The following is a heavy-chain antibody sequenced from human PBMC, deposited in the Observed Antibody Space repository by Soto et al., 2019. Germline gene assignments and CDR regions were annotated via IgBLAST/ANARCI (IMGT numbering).Heavy chain of an antibody. J-gene: IGHJ4*02. CDR3: ARHRNWKVDY. CDR1: GASFSDYS. V-gene: IGHV4-34*12. Sequence: WETLSFTCAIYGASFSDYSGSWIRQPPGRGLEWIGSAFYTESAYYNPSLKSRVTISVDTSKNQFSLRVTSVSAADTSVYYCARHRNWKVDYWGQGTLVTV. D-gene: IGHD1-1*01. CDR2: AFYTESA.